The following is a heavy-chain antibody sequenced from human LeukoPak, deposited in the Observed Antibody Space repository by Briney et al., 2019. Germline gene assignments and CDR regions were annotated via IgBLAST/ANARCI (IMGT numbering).Heavy chain of an antibody. CDR2: IYYSGST. D-gene: IGHD2-15*01. J-gene: IGHJ5*02. Sequence: PSETLSLTCTVSGGSISSYYWSWIRQPPGKGLEWIGYIYYSGSTNYNPSLKSRVTISVDTSKNQFSLKLSSVTAADTAVYYCARRRVRDCSGGSCYLRPSSVVWFDPWGQGTLVTVSS. V-gene: IGHV4-59*12. CDR1: GGSISSYY. CDR3: ARRRVRDCSGGSCYLRPSSVVWFDP.